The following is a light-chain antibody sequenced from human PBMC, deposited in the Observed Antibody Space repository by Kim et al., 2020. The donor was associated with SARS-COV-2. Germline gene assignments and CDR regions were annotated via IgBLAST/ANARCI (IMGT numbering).Light chain of an antibody. V-gene: IGLV2-11*01. CDR3: CSFAGPDIYI. CDR2: DVS. Sequence: QSALTQPRSVSGSPGQSVTISCTGTSSDVGGYNHVSWYQKHPGKAPKLIISDVSERPSGVPDRFSACKSGNTASLTISGLQVEDEGDYYCCSFAGPDIYIFGSGTQLTVL. CDR1: SSDVGGYNH. J-gene: IGLJ1*01.